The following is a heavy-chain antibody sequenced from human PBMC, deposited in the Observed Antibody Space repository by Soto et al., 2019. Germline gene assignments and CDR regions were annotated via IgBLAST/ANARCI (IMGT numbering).Heavy chain of an antibody. V-gene: IGHV1-69*13. CDR3: ARDKDRLQLGGNYYYILDV. Sequence: GASVKVSCKASGGTFSRYTFTWVRQAPGQGLEWMGGIMPIFRTPDYAQKFQGRVTITADESTSTVYMELSGLRSDDTAVYYCARDKDRLQLGGNYYYILDVWGQGTTVTVSS. J-gene: IGHJ6*02. CDR2: IMPIFRTP. CDR1: GGTFSRYT. D-gene: IGHD5-12*01.